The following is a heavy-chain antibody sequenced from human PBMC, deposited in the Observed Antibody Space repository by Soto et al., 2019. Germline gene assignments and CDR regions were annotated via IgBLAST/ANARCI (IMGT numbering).Heavy chain of an antibody. CDR1: GFTFSSYA. Sequence: GGSLRLSCAASGFTFSSYAMSWVRQAPGKGLEWVSAISGSGGSTYYADSVKGRFTISRDNSKNTLYLQMNSLRAEDTAVYYCAKGDDFWSGYEVDYWGQGTLVTVSS. CDR3: AKGDDFWSGYEVDY. D-gene: IGHD3-3*01. J-gene: IGHJ4*02. CDR2: ISGSGGST. V-gene: IGHV3-23*01.